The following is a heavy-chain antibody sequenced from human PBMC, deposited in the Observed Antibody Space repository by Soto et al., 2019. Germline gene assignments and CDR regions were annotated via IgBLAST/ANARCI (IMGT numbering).Heavy chain of an antibody. CDR2: IWYDGSNK. Sequence: QVQLVESGGGVVQPGRSLRLSCAASGFSFSSYGMHWVRQAPGKGLEWVAGIWYDGSNKNYADSVKGRFTISRDNSKNTLYRQMNSLRGEDTAVYDCARDDYGDDGYFDPWGRGTRFSASS. V-gene: IGHV3-33*01. CDR1: GFSFSSYG. J-gene: IGHJ2*01. D-gene: IGHD4-17*01. CDR3: ARDDYGDDGYFDP.